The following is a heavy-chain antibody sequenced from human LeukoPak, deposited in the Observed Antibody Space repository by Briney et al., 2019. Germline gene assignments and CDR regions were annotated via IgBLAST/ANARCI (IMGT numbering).Heavy chain of an antibody. CDR1: GFTFSSYS. J-gene: IGHJ5*02. D-gene: IGHD1-26*01. CDR2: ISSSSSYI. CDR3: AKSARIVGATKWFDP. Sequence: GGSLRLSCAASGFTFSSYSMNWVRQAPGKGLEWVSSISSSSSYIYYADSVKGRFTISRDNSKNTLYLQMNSLRAEDTAVYYCAKSARIVGATKWFDPWGQGTLVTVSS. V-gene: IGHV3-21*01.